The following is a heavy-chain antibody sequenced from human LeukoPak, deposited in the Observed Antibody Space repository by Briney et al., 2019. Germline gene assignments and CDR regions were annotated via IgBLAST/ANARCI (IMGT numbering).Heavy chain of an antibody. CDR1: GYTFTHQW. CDR3: ARHSDVIGAI. D-gene: IGHD3-10*01. V-gene: IGHV5-51*01. J-gene: IGHJ4*02. Sequence: GESLKISCKASGYTFTHQWIGWVRQMSGSGLEWMGIIYPRDSDTIYSPSFQGHVTISADTSINTAYLEWSSLEASDTAIYYCARHSDVIGAIWGQGTLVTVSS. CDR2: IYPRDSDT.